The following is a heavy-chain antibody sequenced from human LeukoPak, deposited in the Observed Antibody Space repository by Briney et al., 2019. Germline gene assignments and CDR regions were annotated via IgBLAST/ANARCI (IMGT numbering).Heavy chain of an antibody. V-gene: IGHV1-69*13. CDR3: ASLLWFGEMDFDY. CDR1: GYTFTGYY. J-gene: IGHJ4*02. CDR2: IIPIFGTA. D-gene: IGHD3-10*01. Sequence: SVKVSCKASGYTFTGYYMHWVRQAPGQGLEWMGGIIPIFGTANYAQKFQGRVTITADESTSTAYMELSSLRSEDTAVYYCASLLWFGEMDFDYWGQGTLVTVSS.